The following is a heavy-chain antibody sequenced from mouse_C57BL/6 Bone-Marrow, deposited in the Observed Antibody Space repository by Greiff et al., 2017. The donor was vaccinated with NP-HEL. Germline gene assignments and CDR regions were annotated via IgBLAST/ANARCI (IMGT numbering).Heavy chain of an antibody. CDR2: IDPENGDT. CDR1: GFNIKDDY. J-gene: IGHJ2*01. V-gene: IGHV14-4*01. D-gene: IGHD1-1*01. Sequence: VQLKESGAELVRPGASVKLSCTASGFNIKDDYMHWVKQRPEQGLEWIGWIDPENGDTEYASKFQGKATITADTSSNTAYLQLSSLTSEDTAFYYCTAYYYYFDYWGQGTTLTVSS. CDR3: TAYYYYFDY.